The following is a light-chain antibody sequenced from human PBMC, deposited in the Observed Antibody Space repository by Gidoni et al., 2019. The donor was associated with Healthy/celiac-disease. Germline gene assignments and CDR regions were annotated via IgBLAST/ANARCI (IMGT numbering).Light chain of an antibody. CDR3: QQDYNLLRT. Sequence: PGERATLSCSASQRVSSSYLSWYQQKPGQAPRLLIYGASTRATGIPARFSGSGSGTDFTLTISSLQPEDFAVYYCQQDYNLLRTCGQGTRLEIK. V-gene: IGKV3D-7*01. J-gene: IGKJ5*01. CDR1: QRVSSSY. CDR2: GAS.